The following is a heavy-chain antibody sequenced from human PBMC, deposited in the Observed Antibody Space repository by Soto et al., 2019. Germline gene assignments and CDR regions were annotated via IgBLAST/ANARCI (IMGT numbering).Heavy chain of an antibody. CDR3: ARAQGVYGMDV. V-gene: IGHV4-59*07. CDR2: IYYSGST. Sequence: PSDTLSLSCTVSGGSISSSYWSWIRQPPGKGLEWIGYIYYSGSTNYNPSLKSRVTISVDTSKNQFSLKLSSVTAADTAVYYCARAQGVYGMDVWGQATTVTVSS. CDR1: GGSISSSY. D-gene: IGHD3-16*01. J-gene: IGHJ6*02.